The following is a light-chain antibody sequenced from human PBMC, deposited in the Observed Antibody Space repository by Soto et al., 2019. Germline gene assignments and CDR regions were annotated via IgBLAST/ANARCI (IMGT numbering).Light chain of an antibody. CDR1: QSVATSY. V-gene: IGKV3-20*01. CDR3: QQYGSSPYT. J-gene: IGKJ2*01. CDR2: DAS. Sequence: EIVLTQSPGTLSLSPGERTTLSCRASQSVATSYLAWYRQKPGQAPRLLIYDASSRATDIPDRFSGSGSGTDFTLTISRLEPEDFAVYYCQQYGSSPYTFGQGTKLEIK.